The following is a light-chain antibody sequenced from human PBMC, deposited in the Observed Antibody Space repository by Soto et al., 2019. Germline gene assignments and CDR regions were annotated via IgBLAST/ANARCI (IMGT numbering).Light chain of an antibody. Sequence: QSVLIQPPSASGTPGQRGTISCSGSNSNIGNNNVYWYQQRPGTAPKLLIYKNNQRPSGVPDRFSGSRSGTSASLASSGLRSEDASDYYCAAWDDRLSGRIFGGGTKLTVL. V-gene: IGLV1-47*01. CDR3: AAWDDRLSGRI. CDR2: KNN. J-gene: IGLJ2*01. CDR1: NSNIGNNN.